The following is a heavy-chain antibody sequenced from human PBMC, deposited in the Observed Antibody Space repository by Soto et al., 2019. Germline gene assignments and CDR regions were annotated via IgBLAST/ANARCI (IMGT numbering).Heavy chain of an antibody. Sequence: SVKVSCKASGGTFSSYAISWVRQAPGQGLEWMGGIIPIFGTANYAQKFQGRVTITADKSTSTAYMELSSLRSEDTAVYYCARGSTTVVIYYYGMDVWGQGTTVTVSS. J-gene: IGHJ6*02. CDR3: ARGSTTVVIYYYGMDV. V-gene: IGHV1-69*06. CDR2: IIPIFGTA. CDR1: GGTFSSYA. D-gene: IGHD4-17*01.